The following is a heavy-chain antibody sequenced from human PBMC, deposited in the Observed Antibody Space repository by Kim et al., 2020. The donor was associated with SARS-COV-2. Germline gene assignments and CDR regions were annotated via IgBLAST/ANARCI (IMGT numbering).Heavy chain of an antibody. D-gene: IGHD3-10*01. J-gene: IGHJ4*02. CDR3: ARVSLWFGELYYYFDY. CDR2: IYHSGST. V-gene: IGHV4-4*02. Sequence: SETLSLTCAVSGGSISSSNWWSWVRQPPGKGLEWIGEIYHSGSTNYNPSLKSRVTISVDKSKNQFSLKLSSVTAADTAVYYCARVSLWFGELYYYFDYWGQGTLVTVSS. CDR1: GGSISSSNW.